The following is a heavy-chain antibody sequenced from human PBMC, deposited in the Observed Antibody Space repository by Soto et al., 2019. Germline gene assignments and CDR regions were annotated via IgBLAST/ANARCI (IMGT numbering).Heavy chain of an antibody. CDR2: VSSTGST. Sequence: SETLSFTCTVSGGSLNSYYWTWIRQSPGKGLEWIGYVSSTGSTNYNPSLKSRLTMSLDTSTNEVSLSLTSVTAADAAVYFCARFSPPRKSYDSNPGWFDPWGQGIMVTVSS. J-gene: IGHJ5*02. CDR1: GGSLNSYY. D-gene: IGHD3-22*01. V-gene: IGHV4-59*01. CDR3: ARFSPPRKSYDSNPGWFDP.